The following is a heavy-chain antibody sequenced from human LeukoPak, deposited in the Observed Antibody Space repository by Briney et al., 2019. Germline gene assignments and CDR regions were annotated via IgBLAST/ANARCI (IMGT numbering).Heavy chain of an antibody. CDR1: GGTFSSYA. D-gene: IGHD3-10*01. CDR2: IIPIFGTA. J-gene: IGHJ3*02. CDR3: ARGLLWFGVWAFDI. Sequence: SVKVSCKASGGTFSSYAISWVRQAPGQGLEWMGGIIPIFGTANYAQKFQGRVTITADKSTSTAYMELRSLRSDDTAVYYCARGLLWFGVWAFDIWGQGTMVTVSS. V-gene: IGHV1-69*06.